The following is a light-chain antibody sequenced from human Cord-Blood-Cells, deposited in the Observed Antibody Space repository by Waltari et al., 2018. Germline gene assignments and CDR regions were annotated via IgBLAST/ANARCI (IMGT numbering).Light chain of an antibody. CDR2: DVS. V-gene: IGLV2-14*03. CDR3: SSYTSSSTWV. CDR1: SSHVGGFTY. Sequence: QPALTQPAPVSGSPGQSITTPCTGTSSHVGGFTYVSWYQQHPGKAPKLIIYDVSNRPSGVSNRFSGSKSGNTASLTISGLQAEDEADYYCSSYTSSSTWVFGGGTKLTVL. J-gene: IGLJ3*02.